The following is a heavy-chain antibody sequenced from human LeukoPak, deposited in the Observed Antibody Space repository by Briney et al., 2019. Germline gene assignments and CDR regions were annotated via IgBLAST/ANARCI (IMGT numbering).Heavy chain of an antibody. CDR2: IYYSGST. D-gene: IGHD3-10*01. J-gene: IGHJ5*02. Sequence: PSETLSLTCTISVYSINTYYWSWIRQPPGKGLEWIGYIYYSGSTKYNPSLQSRVTISLDTSKKQFSLKLNSVTAADTAVYYCARSEGVYYGSGSSGSYYPHWFDPWGQGILVTVSS. CDR3: ARSEGVYYGSGSSGSYYPHWFDP. CDR1: VYSINTYY. V-gene: IGHV4-59*01.